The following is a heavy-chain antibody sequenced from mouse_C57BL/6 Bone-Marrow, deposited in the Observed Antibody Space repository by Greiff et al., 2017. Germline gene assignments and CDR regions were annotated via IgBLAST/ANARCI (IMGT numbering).Heavy chain of an antibody. J-gene: IGHJ3*01. D-gene: IGHD2-2*01. CDR3: ARPLYYGYVLFAY. Sequence: EVMLVESGGDLVKPGGSLKLSCAASGFTFSSYGMSWVRQTPDKRLEWVATISSGGSYTYYPDSVKGRFTISRDNAKNTLYLQMSSLKSEDTAMYYCARPLYYGYVLFAYWGQGTLVTVSA. CDR1: GFTFSSYG. V-gene: IGHV5-6*02. CDR2: ISSGGSYT.